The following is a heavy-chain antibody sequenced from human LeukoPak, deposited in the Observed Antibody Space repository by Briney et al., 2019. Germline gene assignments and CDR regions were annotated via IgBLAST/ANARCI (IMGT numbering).Heavy chain of an antibody. D-gene: IGHD2-15*01. V-gene: IGHV4-4*07. CDR2: IYTSGST. CDR3: ARGSQSLGYCSGGSCRAKIFDY. CDR1: GGSISSYY. J-gene: IGHJ4*02. Sequence: SETLSLTCTVSGGSISSYYWSWIRQPAGKGLEWIGRIYTSGSTNYNPSLKSRVTMSVDTSKNQFSLKLSSVTAADTAVYYCARGSQSLGYCSGGSCRAKIFDYWGQGTLVTVSS.